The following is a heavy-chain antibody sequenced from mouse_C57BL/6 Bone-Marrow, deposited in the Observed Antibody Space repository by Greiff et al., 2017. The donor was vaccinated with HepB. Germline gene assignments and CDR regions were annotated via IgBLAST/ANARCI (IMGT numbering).Heavy chain of an antibody. CDR2: INPNNGGT. CDR3: ARSYLIHYDSYLDY. Sequence: VQLQQSGPELVKPGASVKISCKASGYTFTDYYMNWVKQSHGKSLEWIGDINPNNGGTSYNQKFKGKATLTVDKSSSTAYMEHRSLTSEDSAVYYSARSYLIHYDSYLDYWGQGTTLTVSS. J-gene: IGHJ2*01. CDR1: GYTFTDYY. V-gene: IGHV1-26*01. D-gene: IGHD2-4*01.